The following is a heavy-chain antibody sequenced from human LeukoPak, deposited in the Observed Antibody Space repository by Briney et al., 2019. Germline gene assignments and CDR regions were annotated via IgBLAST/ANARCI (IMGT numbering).Heavy chain of an antibody. D-gene: IGHD3-10*01. CDR3: ARHRFGEPRFDN. V-gene: IGHV4-59*08. CDR2: IFHTGNT. CDR1: GDSITSYY. Sequence: PSETLSLTCTVSGDSITSYYWSWIRQPPGEGLEWIGYIFHTGNTNYNPSLKSCVSMSLDTSKSQISLRLNSVTAADTAVYYCARHRFGEPRFDNWGQGSLVSVSS. J-gene: IGHJ4*02.